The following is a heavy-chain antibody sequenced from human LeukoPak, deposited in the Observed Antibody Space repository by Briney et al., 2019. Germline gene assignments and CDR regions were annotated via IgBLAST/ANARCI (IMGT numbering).Heavy chain of an antibody. D-gene: IGHD6-19*01. CDR3: ARGRIAVAGTGYFDY. CDR2: IYHSGST. CDR1: GGSISSSNW. V-gene: IGHV4-4*02. Sequence: SETLSLTCAVSGGSISSSNWWSWVRQPPGKGLEWIGEIYHSGSTNYNPSLKSRVTISVDKSKNQFSLKLSSVTAADTAVYYCARGRIAVAGTGYFDYWGQGTLVTVSS. J-gene: IGHJ4*02.